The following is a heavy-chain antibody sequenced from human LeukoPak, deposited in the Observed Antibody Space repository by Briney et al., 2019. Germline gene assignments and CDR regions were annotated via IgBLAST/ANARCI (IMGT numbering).Heavy chain of an antibody. CDR2: ISYDGSNK. CDR1: RFTFSSYA. D-gene: IGHD5-12*01. Sequence: QPGGSLRLSCAASRFTFSSYAMYWVRQAPGKGLEWVADISYDGSNKNYADSVKGRFTISRVNSKNMLHLQMNSLRAEDTAVYYCAKAPRGYTGYDKAFDIWGQGTMVTVSS. J-gene: IGHJ3*02. V-gene: IGHV3-30*14. CDR3: AKAPRGYTGYDKAFDI.